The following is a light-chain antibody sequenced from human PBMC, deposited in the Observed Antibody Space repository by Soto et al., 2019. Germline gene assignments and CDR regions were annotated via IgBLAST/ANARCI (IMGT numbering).Light chain of an antibody. CDR1: RAISNY. Sequence: DIQLTQSPSSLPASVGDRVTITCRASRAISNYLAWYQQKPGKVPKLLIFAASTLQSGGPSRFSGSGSGTDFALTISCLQPEDVAIYSCQNYNTALLTVGGGTKVEIK. CDR3: QNYNTALLT. V-gene: IGKV1-27*01. CDR2: AAS. J-gene: IGKJ4*01.